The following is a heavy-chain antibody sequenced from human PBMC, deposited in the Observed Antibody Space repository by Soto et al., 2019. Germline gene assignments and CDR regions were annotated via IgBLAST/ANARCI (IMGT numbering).Heavy chain of an antibody. V-gene: IGHV4-34*09. J-gene: IGHJ6*02. Sequence: TLSLTCAFYGLSCIGYDWSWIRQPTGKGLEWIGEINYSGSTNYNPSLKSRVTISVDTSKNQFSLKLSSVTAADTAVYYCARDRGATTGYYYYGMDVLGQGTTVTVSS. CDR3: ARDRGATTGYYYYGMDV. CDR1: GLSCIGYD. CDR2: INYSGST. D-gene: IGHD5-12*01.